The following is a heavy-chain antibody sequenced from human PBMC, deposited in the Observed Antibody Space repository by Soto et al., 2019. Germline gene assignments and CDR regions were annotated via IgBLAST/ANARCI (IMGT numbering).Heavy chain of an antibody. CDR3: ARVLGNWNVARGDWLDP. J-gene: IGHJ5*02. V-gene: IGHV4-59*01. D-gene: IGHD1-1*01. Sequence: SETLSLTCTVSGGSNSSYYWSWIRQPAGKGLEWIGYIYYSGSTNYNPSLKSRVTISVDTSKNQFSLKLSSVTAADTAVYYCARVLGNWNVARGDWLDPWSQGNLVTVCS. CDR2: IYYSGST. CDR1: GGSNSSYY.